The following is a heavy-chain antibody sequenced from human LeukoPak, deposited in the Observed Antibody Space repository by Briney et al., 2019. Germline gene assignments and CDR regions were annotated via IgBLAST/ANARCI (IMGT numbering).Heavy chain of an antibody. CDR3: ARDHSSTSEYFQH. CDR2: IWYDGSKK. CDR1: GFTFSTYG. Sequence: PGGSLRLSCAASGFTFSTYGMHWVRQAPGKGLEWVAVIWYDGSKKYYADSVKGRFTISRDNSKNTLYLQMNSLRAEDAAVYYCARDHSSTSEYFQHWGQGTLVTVSS. V-gene: IGHV3-33*08. D-gene: IGHD6-13*01. J-gene: IGHJ1*01.